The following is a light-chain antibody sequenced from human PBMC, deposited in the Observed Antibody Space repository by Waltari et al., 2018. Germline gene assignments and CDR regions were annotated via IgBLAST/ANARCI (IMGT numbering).Light chain of an antibody. Sequence: DIQMTQSPSTLSASVGDRVTITCRASHSISTWLAWYQQKPGKAPKLLIYEASSLENGVPSRFSGSGSGAEFALTISSLQPDDFATYCCQPFITSPIPFGRGTKVDIK. CDR2: EAS. CDR3: QPFITSPIP. J-gene: IGKJ3*01. V-gene: IGKV1-5*03. CDR1: HSISTW.